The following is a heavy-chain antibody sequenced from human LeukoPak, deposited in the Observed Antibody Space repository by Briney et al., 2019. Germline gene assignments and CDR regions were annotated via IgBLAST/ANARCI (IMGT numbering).Heavy chain of an antibody. CDR1: GGSISSYY. CDR2: VYYSGST. CDR3: ARRGYCSSTSCYVFDY. D-gene: IGHD2-2*01. V-gene: IGHV4-59*08. Sequence: SETLSLTCTVSGGSISSYYWSWIRQPPGKGLEWIGYVYYSGSTNYDPSLKSRVTISEDTSKNQFSLKLSSVTAADTAVYYCARRGYCSSTSCYVFDYWGQGTLVTVSS. J-gene: IGHJ4*02.